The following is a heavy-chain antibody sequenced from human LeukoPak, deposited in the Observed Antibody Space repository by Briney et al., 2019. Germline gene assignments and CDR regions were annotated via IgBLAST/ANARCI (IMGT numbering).Heavy chain of an antibody. CDR2: IRSKRYGGTA. Sequence: GGSLRLSCAASGLTFSSYAMSWVRQAPGKGLEWVGFIRSKRYGGTADYAASVEGRFTISRDDSKNIAYLQMNSLKSEDTAVYYCTRGLEGFTAYDDYWGQGTLVTVSS. J-gene: IGHJ4*02. D-gene: IGHD5-12*01. V-gene: IGHV3-49*04. CDR3: TRGLEGFTAYDDY. CDR1: GLTFSSYA.